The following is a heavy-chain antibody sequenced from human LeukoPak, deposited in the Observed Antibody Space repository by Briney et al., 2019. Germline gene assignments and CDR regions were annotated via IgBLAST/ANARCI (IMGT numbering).Heavy chain of an antibody. Sequence: ASVKVSCKASGYTFTSYGISWVRQAPGQGLEWMGWISAYNGNTNYAQKLQGRVTMTTDTSTSTAYMELRSLRSDDTAVYYCARGPDPSVTAIFSGYYYYHMDVWGKGTTVTVSS. D-gene: IGHD2-21*02. V-gene: IGHV1-18*01. J-gene: IGHJ6*03. CDR3: ARGPDPSVTAIFSGYYYYHMDV. CDR2: ISAYNGNT. CDR1: GYTFTSYG.